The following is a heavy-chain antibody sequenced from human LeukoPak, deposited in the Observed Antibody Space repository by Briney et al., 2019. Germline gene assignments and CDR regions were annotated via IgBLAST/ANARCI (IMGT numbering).Heavy chain of an antibody. CDR3: ARENILVVPAHNWFDA. J-gene: IGHJ5*02. V-gene: IGHV4-31*03. D-gene: IGHD2-2*01. CDR1: GGSISSGGYY. Sequence: SETLSLTCTVSGGSISSGGYYWSWIRQHPGKGLEWIGYIYYSGSTYYNPSLKSRVNISVATYQNQYPLKLSSVAAADAAVYYCARENILVVPAHNWFDAWGQGTLVTVSS. CDR2: IYYSGST.